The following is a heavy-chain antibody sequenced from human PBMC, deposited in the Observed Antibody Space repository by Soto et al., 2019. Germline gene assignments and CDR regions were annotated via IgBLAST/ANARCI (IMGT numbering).Heavy chain of an antibody. Sequence: SETLSLTCTVTGDSISSRSYYWGWIRQPPGKGLEWIGSIYYSGSTYNNPSLRSRVSMSIDTSKDQFSLKLSSVTAADTAVYYCARGPPSIVVVVAAPSEWFDPWGQGTLVTVSS. V-gene: IGHV4-39*01. CDR1: GDSISSRSYY. J-gene: IGHJ5*02. CDR3: ARGPPSIVVVVAAPSEWFDP. D-gene: IGHD2-15*01. CDR2: IYYSGST.